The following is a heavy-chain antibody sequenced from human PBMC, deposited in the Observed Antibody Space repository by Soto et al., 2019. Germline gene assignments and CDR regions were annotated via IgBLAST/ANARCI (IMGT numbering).Heavy chain of an antibody. CDR3: ARAKDYGGNSFSITRAPFDY. V-gene: IGHV1-2*04. D-gene: IGHD4-17*01. CDR1: GYTFTGYY. J-gene: IGHJ4*02. CDR2: INPNSGGT. Sequence: GASVKVSCKASGYTFTGYYMHWVRQAPGQGLEWMGWINPNSGGTNYAQKFQGWVTMTRDTSISTAYMELSRLRSDDTAVYYCARAKDYGGNSFSITRAPFDYWGQGTLVTVSS.